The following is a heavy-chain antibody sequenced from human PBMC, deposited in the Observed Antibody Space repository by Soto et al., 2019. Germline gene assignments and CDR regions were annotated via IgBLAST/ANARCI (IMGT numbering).Heavy chain of an antibody. Sequence: SETLSLTCAVSGYSISSSNWWGWIRQPPGKGLEWMGYIYYSGTTYYNPSLKSRVTMSVDTSKNQFSLKLTSVTAVDTAVYYCATAIGDSFFDYWGQGTLVTVS. V-gene: IGHV4-28*03. J-gene: IGHJ4*02. D-gene: IGHD2-21*01. CDR1: GYSISSSNW. CDR2: IYYSGTT. CDR3: ATAIGDSFFDY.